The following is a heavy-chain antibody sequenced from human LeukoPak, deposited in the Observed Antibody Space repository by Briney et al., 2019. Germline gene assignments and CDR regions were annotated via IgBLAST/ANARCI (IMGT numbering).Heavy chain of an antibody. J-gene: IGHJ4*02. CDR1: GGSISSYY. V-gene: IGHV4-59*08. Sequence: SETLSLTCTVSGGSISSYYWSWIRQPPGKGLGWIGYIYYSGSTNYNPSLKSRVTISVDTSKNQFSLKLSSVTAADTAVYYCARVQNYYDSSGSAEYFDYWGQGTLITVSS. D-gene: IGHD3-22*01. CDR2: IYYSGST. CDR3: ARVQNYYDSSGSAEYFDY.